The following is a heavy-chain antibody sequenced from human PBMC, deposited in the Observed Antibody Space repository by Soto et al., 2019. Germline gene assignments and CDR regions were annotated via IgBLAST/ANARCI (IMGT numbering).Heavy chain of an antibody. V-gene: IGHV4-31*03. CDR1: GGSISSGGYY. CDR3: ARDRYQRIAAAGTDGMDV. Sequence: PSETLSLTCTVSGGSISSGGYYWSWIRQHSGKGLEWIGYIYYSGSTYYNPSLKSRVTISVDTSKNQFSLKLSSVTAADTAVYYCARDRYQRIAAAGTDGMDVWGQGTTVTVSS. CDR2: IYYSGST. D-gene: IGHD6-13*01. J-gene: IGHJ6*02.